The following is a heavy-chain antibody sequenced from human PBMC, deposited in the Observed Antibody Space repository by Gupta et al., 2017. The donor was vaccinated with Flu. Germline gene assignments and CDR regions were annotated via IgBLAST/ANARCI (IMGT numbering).Heavy chain of an antibody. CDR3: AKVRAAFWSDYFDY. V-gene: IGHV3-23*01. J-gene: IGHJ4*02. D-gene: IGHD3-3*01. CDR2: ISGSGGST. Sequence: QAPGKGLEWVSAISGSGGSTYYADSVKGRFTISRDNSKNTLYLQMNSLRAEDTAVYYCAKVRAAFWSDYFDYWGQGTLVTVSS.